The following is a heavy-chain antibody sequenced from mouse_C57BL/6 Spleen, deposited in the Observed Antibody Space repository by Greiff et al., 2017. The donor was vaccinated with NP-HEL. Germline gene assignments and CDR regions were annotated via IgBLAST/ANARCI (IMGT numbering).Heavy chain of an antibody. CDR2: IDPSDSYT. D-gene: IGHD1-1*01. CDR3: ARQYYYSLRAMDY. Sequence: QVQLQQPGAELVKPGASVKLSCKASGYTFTSYWMQWVKQRPGQGLEWIGEIDPSDSYTNYNQKFKGKATLTVDTSSSTAYMQLSSLTSEDSAVYYCARQYYYSLRAMDYWGQGTSVTVSS. CDR1: GYTFTSYW. J-gene: IGHJ4*01. V-gene: IGHV1-50*01.